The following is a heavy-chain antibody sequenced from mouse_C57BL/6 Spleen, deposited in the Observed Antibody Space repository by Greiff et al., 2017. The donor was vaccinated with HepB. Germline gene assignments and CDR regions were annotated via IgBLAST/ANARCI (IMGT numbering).Heavy chain of an antibody. Sequence: VQLKESGPGLVQPSQSLSITCTVSGFSLTSYGVHWVRQSPGKGLEWLGVIWSGGSTDYNAAFISRLSISKDNSKSQVFFKMNSLQADDTAIYYCARAYYGNYVRYFDVWGTGTTVTVSS. CDR2: IWSGGST. CDR1: GFSLTSYG. V-gene: IGHV2-2*01. D-gene: IGHD2-10*01. CDR3: ARAYYGNYVRYFDV. J-gene: IGHJ1*03.